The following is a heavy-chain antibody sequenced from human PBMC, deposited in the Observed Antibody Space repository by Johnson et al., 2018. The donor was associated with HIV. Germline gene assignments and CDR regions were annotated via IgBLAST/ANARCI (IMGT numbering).Heavy chain of an antibody. D-gene: IGHD3-22*01. Sequence: VQLVESGGGLVKPGGSLRLSCAASGFTFSSYAMSWVRQAPGKGLEWVSAISGSGGSTYYADSVKGRFTISRDNSKNTLYLQMNSLRAEDTAVYYCAKDQVEWVSSGYPVTAFDIWGQGTMVTVSS. CDR2: ISGSGGST. CDR1: GFTFSSYA. CDR3: AKDQVEWVSSGYPVTAFDI. J-gene: IGHJ3*02. V-gene: IGHV3-23*04.